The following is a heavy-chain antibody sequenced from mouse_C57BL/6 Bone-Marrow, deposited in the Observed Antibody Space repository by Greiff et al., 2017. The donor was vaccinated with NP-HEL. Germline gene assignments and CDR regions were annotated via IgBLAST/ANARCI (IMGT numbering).Heavy chain of an antibody. Sequence: EVKLVESEGGLVQPGSSMKLSCTASGFTFSDYYMAWVRQVPEKGLEWVANINYDGSSTYYLDSLKSRFIISRDNAKNILYLQMSSLKSEDTATYYCARDPFYGNYWYLDVWGTGTTVTVSS. D-gene: IGHD2-1*01. CDR3: ARDPFYGNYWYLDV. V-gene: IGHV5-16*01. CDR1: GFTFSDYY. CDR2: INYDGSST. J-gene: IGHJ1*03.